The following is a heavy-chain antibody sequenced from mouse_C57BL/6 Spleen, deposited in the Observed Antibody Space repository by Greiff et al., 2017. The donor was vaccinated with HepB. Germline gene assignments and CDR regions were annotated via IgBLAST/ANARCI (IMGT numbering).Heavy chain of an antibody. D-gene: IGHD2-3*01. V-gene: IGHV1-61*01. CDR2: IYPSDSET. CDR1: GYTFTSYW. CDR3: ARLDGYYWFAY. Sequence: QVQLQQPVAELVRPGSSVKLSCKASGYTFTSYWMDWVKQRPGQGLEWIGNIYPSDSETHYNQKFKDKATLTVDKSSSTAYMQLSSLTSEDSAVYYCARLDGYYWFAYWGQGTLVTVSA. J-gene: IGHJ3*01.